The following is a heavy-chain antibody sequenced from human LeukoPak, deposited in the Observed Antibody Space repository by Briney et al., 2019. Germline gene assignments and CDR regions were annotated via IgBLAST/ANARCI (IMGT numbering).Heavy chain of an antibody. Sequence: KTSETLSLTCAVYGGSFSGYYWSWIRQPPGKGLEWIGEINHSGSTNYNPSLKSRVTISVDTSKNQFSLKLSSVTAADTAVYYCARTQGSIAAAGFDYWGQGTLVTVSS. D-gene: IGHD6-13*01. CDR1: GGSFSGYY. CDR3: ARTQGSIAAAGFDY. J-gene: IGHJ4*02. CDR2: INHSGST. V-gene: IGHV4-34*01.